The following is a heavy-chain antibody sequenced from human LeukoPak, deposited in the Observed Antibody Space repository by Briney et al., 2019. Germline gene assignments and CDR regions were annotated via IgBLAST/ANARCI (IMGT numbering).Heavy chain of an antibody. CDR2: IYTSGST. J-gene: IGHJ4*02. CDR1: GRPISSYY. CDR3: ARSPHHIVN. D-gene: IGHD1-14*01. V-gene: IGHV4-4*07. Sequence: SDTLSLTCSVSGRPISSYYWSWIRPPAGKGPEWIGRIYTSGSTNYNPSLESRVTISVDTSKNQFSLKLSSVTAADTAVYYWARSPHHIVNWGQGTLVTVSS.